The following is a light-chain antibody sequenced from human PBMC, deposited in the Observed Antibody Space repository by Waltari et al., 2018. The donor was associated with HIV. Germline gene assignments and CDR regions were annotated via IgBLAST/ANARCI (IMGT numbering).Light chain of an antibody. Sequence: QSALTQPASVSGSPGQSITISCTGTSSDVGRYNLVSWYQQHPGKAPKLMIYEVSERPSGISNRFSGSKSGNTASLTISGLQAGDEADYYCCSYAGSTTYVFGTGTKVTVL. V-gene: IGLV2-23*02. CDR3: CSYAGSTTYV. J-gene: IGLJ1*01. CDR1: SSDVGRYNL. CDR2: EVS.